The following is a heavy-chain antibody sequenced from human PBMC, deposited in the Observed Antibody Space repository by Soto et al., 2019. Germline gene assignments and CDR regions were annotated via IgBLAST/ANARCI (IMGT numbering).Heavy chain of an antibody. V-gene: IGHV1-69*13. J-gene: IGHJ6*02. D-gene: IGHD2-21*02. Sequence: SVKVSCKASGGTFSSYAISWVRQAPGQGLEWMGGIIPIFGTANYAQKFQGRVTITADESTSTAYMELSSLRSEDTAVYYCARGAPCGGDCYVLYRYYYYGMDVWGQGTTVTVYS. CDR2: IIPIFGTA. CDR3: ARGAPCGGDCYVLYRYYYYGMDV. CDR1: GGTFSSYA.